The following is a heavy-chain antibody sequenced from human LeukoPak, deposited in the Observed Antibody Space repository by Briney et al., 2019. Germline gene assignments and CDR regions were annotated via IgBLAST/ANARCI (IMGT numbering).Heavy chain of an antibody. J-gene: IGHJ6*04. V-gene: IGHV3-30*18. CDR1: GFTFSSYG. D-gene: IGHD3-10*01. Sequence: GRSLRLSCAASGFTFSSYGMHWVRQAPGKGLEWVAVISYDGSNKYYADSVKGRFTISRDNSKNTLYLQMNSLRAEDTAVYYCAKNADYYGSGSYAQGYYGMDVWGEGTTVTVSP. CDR3: AKNADYYGSGSYAQGYYGMDV. CDR2: ISYDGSNK.